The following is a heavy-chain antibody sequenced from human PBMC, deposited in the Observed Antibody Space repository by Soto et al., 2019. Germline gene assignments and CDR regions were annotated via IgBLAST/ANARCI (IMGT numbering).Heavy chain of an antibody. J-gene: IGHJ5*02. V-gene: IGHV1-18*04. Sequence: ASVKVSCKASGYTFTSYGISWVRQAPVQGLEWMGWISAYNGNTNYAQKLQGRVTMTTDTSTSTAYMELRSLRSDDTAVYYCARGVPYYDFWSGYHDSFDPWGQGTLVTVSS. D-gene: IGHD3-3*01. CDR1: GYTFTSYG. CDR2: ISAYNGNT. CDR3: ARGVPYYDFWSGYHDSFDP.